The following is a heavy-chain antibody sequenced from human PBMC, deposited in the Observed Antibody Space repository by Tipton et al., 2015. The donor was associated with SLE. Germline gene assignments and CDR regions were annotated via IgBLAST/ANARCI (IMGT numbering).Heavy chain of an antibody. Sequence: TLSLTCAVSGGSISSGNYYWTWIRQPAGKGLEGIGHIYSTGSTTYNPSLKSRVTISVDTSKNQFSLRLRSVTAADTAFYFCAREEWSGYSYYYYGLDVWGQGTSVTVS. CDR1: GGSISSGNYY. V-gene: IGHV4-61*09. CDR3: AREEWSGYSYYYYGLDV. CDR2: IYSTGST. D-gene: IGHD3-3*01. J-gene: IGHJ6*02.